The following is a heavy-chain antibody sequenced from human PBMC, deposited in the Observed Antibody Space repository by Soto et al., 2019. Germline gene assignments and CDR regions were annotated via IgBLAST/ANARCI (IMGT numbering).Heavy chain of an antibody. Sequence: EVQLAESGGGLAQPGGSLRLSCAASGFTLSGYAMDWVRQAPGKGLEYVSGISSNGVGTYYANSVQGRFTISRDNSKNTGYLKMGSLRPDDMAVYYCARRARPDFYYMDVWGKGTTVTVSS. J-gene: IGHJ6*03. V-gene: IGHV3-64*01. CDR2: ISSNGVGT. CDR3: ARRARPDFYYMDV. D-gene: IGHD6-6*01. CDR1: GFTLSGYA.